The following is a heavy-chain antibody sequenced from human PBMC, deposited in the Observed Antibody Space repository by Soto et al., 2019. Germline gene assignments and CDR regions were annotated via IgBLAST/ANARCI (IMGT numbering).Heavy chain of an antibody. V-gene: IGHV4-34*01. CDR3: ARVGIDCSSTGCYELDP. Sequence: SETLSLTCAVYGGSFSGYYWSWIRQPPGKGLEWIGEINHSGSTNYNPSLKSRVTISEDTSKNQFSLKLSSVTAADTAVYYCARVGIDCSSTGCYELDPWGQGTLVTVSS. CDR1: GGSFSGYY. D-gene: IGHD2-2*01. J-gene: IGHJ5*02. CDR2: INHSGST.